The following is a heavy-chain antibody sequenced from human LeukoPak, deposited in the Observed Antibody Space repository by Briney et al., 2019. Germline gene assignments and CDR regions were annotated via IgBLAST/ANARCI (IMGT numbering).Heavy chain of an antibody. J-gene: IGHJ3*02. D-gene: IGHD4-17*01. V-gene: IGHV4-39*07. Sequence: PSETLSLTCTVSGGSISSSSYYWGWLRQPPGKGLEWIGRIYYSGSTYYNPSLKSRVTISVDTSKNQFSLKLSSVTAADTAVYYCARGGEGGAFDIWGQGTMVTVSS. CDR1: GGSISSSSYY. CDR2: IYYSGST. CDR3: ARGGEGGAFDI.